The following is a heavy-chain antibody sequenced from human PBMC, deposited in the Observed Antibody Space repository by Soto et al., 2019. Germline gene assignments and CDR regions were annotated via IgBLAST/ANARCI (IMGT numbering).Heavy chain of an antibody. D-gene: IGHD3-22*01. CDR2: IYYSGIT. J-gene: IGHJ4*02. CDR3: TSDTSGYHPTY. V-gene: IGHV4-61*08. CDR1: GGSISSRDYF. Sequence: ESLVLTCPVSGGSISSRDYFWSWIRQPPGKGLEWIGFIYYSGITKYNPSLKSRVTISLDTSKNQISLNLTSVTAADTAVYYCTSDTSGYHPTYWGQGTLVTVYS.